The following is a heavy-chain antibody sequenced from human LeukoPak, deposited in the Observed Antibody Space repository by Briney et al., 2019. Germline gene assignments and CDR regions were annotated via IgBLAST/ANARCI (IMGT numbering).Heavy chain of an antibody. CDR2: IYYSGST. J-gene: IGHJ4*02. CDR3: ARHLNNCGDDCYIFDY. Sequence: PSETLSLTCTVSGXSIFSYYWSWIRQPPGKGLEWMGYIYYSGSTNYNPSLKSRVTISVDTSKNQFSLRVSSVTAADTAVYYCARHLNNCGDDCYIFDYWGQGTLVTVSS. D-gene: IGHD2-21*01. CDR1: GXSIFSYY. V-gene: IGHV4-59*08.